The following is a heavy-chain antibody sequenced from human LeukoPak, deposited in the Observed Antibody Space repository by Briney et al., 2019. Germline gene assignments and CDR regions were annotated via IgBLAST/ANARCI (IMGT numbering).Heavy chain of an antibody. CDR2: VYYSGST. D-gene: IGHD3-9*01. CDR1: GVSVSSGGYY. CDR3: AGGKYDILTGYFRFDH. V-gene: IGHV4-31*03. J-gene: IGHJ4*02. Sequence: SQTLSLTCTVSGVSVSSGGYYWSWIRQHPEKGLESIGHVYYSGSTYYNPSLKSRITILKDASKNQYTLKLNSVTPTDTAVYFCAGGKYDILTGYFRFDHWGQGTLVTVSS.